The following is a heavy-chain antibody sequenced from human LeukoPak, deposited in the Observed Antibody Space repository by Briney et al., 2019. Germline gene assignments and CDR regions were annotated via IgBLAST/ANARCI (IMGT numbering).Heavy chain of an antibody. V-gene: IGHV4-34*01. D-gene: IGHD5-24*01. Sequence: PSETLSLTCAVYGGSFSGYYWSWIRQPPGKGPEWIGEINHSGSTNYNPSLKSRVTISVDTSKNQFSLKLSSVTAADTAVYYCARGRSLYGYNYFNYYYYMDVWGKGTTVTVSS. CDR3: ARGRSLYGYNYFNYYYYMDV. CDR1: GGSFSGYY. CDR2: INHSGST. J-gene: IGHJ6*03.